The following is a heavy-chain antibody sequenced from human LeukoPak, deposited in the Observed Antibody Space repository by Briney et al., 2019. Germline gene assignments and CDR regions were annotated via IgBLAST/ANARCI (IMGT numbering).Heavy chain of an antibody. J-gene: IGHJ5*02. CDR2: INPNSGGT. CDR1: GYTFTGYY. Sequence: ASVKVSCKASGYTFTGYYMHWVQQAPGQGLEWMGWINPNSGGTNYAQKFQGRVTMTRDTSISTAYMELSRLRSDDTAVYYCARVRARSGSYFPDPWGQGTLVTVSS. CDR3: ARVRARSGSYFPDP. D-gene: IGHD1-26*01. V-gene: IGHV1-2*02.